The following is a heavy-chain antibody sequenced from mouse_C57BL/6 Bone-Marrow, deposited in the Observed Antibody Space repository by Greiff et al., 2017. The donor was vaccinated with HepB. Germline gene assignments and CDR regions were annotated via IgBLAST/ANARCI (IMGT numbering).Heavy chain of an antibody. V-gene: IGHV1-54*01. CDR3: ARTPLGLRLMDY. Sequence: QVQLQQSGAELVRPGTSVKVSCKASGYAFTNYLIEWVKQRPGQGLEWIGVINPGSGGTNYNEEFKGKATLTADKSSSTAYMQLSSLTSEDSAVYFCARTPLGLRLMDYWGQGTSVTVSS. J-gene: IGHJ4*01. D-gene: IGHD2-4*01. CDR1: GYAFTNYL. CDR2: INPGSGGT.